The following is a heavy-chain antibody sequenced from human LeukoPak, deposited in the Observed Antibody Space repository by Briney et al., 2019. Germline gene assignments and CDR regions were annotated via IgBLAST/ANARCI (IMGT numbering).Heavy chain of an antibody. D-gene: IGHD6-19*01. V-gene: IGHV3-74*01. J-gene: IGHJ4*02. Sequence: PGGSLRLSCAASGFTFSNYLMHWVRQAPGEGLVWVSRITGDGTNIIYADSVKGRFTMSRDNAKNTLYLQMNSLRAGDTAEYYCAADRGGWSYWGQGTLVTVSS. CDR2: ITGDGTNI. CDR1: GFTFSNYL. CDR3: AADRGGWSY.